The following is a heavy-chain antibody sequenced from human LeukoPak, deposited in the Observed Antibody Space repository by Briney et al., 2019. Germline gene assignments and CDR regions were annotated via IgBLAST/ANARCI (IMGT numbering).Heavy chain of an antibody. V-gene: IGHV1-2*02. CDR2: INPNSGGT. CDR1: GYTFTGYY. J-gene: IGHJ4*02. D-gene: IGHD6-13*01. CDR3: ARTTVGSSWSLDY. Sequence: ASVKVSCKASGYTFTGYYMHWVRQAPGQGLEWMGWINPNSGGTNYAQKFQGRVTMTRDTSISTAYMELSRLRSDDTAVYYCARTTVGSSWSLDYWGQGTLVTVSS.